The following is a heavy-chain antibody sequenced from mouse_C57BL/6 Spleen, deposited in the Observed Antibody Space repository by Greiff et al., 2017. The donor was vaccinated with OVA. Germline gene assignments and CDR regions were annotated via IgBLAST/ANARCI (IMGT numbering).Heavy chain of an antibody. J-gene: IGHJ1*03. CDR1: GFNIKNTY. V-gene: IGHV14-3*01. CDR3: ARERITTVVADWYFDV. D-gene: IGHD1-1*01. Sequence: EVQLQQSVAELVRPGASVKLSCTASGFNIKNTYMHWVKQRPEQGLEWIGRIDPANGNTKYAPKFPGKATITADTSSNTAYLQLSSLTSEDTAIYYCARERITTVVADWYFDVWGTGTTVTVSS. CDR2: IDPANGNT.